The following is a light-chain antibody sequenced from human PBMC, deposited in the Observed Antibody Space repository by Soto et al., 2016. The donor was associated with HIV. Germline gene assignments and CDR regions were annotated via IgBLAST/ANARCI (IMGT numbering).Light chain of an antibody. CDR1: QSLLHSDGKDL. Sequence: DIVMTQTPLSLSVTPGQPASISCKSSQSLLHSDGKDLFCIGTRQRPGQPPQLLIYEVSNRFSGVPDRFSGSGSGTDFTLKITRVEAEDVGIYYCMQSVQLPPTFGQGTRLEIK. CDR2: EVS. J-gene: IGKJ5*01. CDR3: MQSVQLPPT. V-gene: IGKV2D-29*01.